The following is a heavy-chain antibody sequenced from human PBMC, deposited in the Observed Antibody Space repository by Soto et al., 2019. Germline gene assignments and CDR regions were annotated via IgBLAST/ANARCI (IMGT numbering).Heavy chain of an antibody. J-gene: IGHJ4*02. D-gene: IGHD5-12*01. CDR1: GFSVSSTY. CDR3: ARDYSSGGYDY. CDR2: LSDGGSS. Sequence: GGSLRLSCAASGFSVSSTYMSWVRQAPGKGLEWVSTLSDGGSSHYADSVTGRFSVSRDNSKNTLYLQMNGLRADDTAIYYCARDYSSGGYDYRGQGTQVTVSS. V-gene: IGHV3-53*01.